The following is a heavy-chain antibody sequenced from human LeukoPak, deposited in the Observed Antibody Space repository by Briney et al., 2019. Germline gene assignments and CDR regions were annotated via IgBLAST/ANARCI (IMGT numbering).Heavy chain of an antibody. V-gene: IGHV4-30-2*01. J-gene: IGHJ5*02. CDR3: AREVLNYYGNWFDP. D-gene: IGHD3-10*01. Sequence: SETLSLTCAVSSGSISSGGYSWSWIRQPPGKGLEWIGYIYHSGSAYYNPSLKSRVTISVDRSKNQFSLKLSSVTAADTAVYYCAREVLNYYGNWFDPWGQGTLVTVSS. CDR2: IYHSGSA. CDR1: SGSISSGGYS.